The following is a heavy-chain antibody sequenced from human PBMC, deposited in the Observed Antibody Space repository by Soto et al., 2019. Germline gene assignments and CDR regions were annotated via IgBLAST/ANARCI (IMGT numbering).Heavy chain of an antibody. D-gene: IGHD2-21*01. Sequence: QVQLVQSGAEVQKPGSSVKVSCKASGGTFSSYTISWVRQAPGQGLEWMGRIIPILGIANYAQKFQSRVTITADKSTSTAYMELSSLRSEDTAVYYCAREGGGEPRPFDYWGQGTLVTVSS. V-gene: IGHV1-69*08. CDR3: AREGGGEPRPFDY. J-gene: IGHJ4*02. CDR1: GGTFSSYT. CDR2: IIPILGIA.